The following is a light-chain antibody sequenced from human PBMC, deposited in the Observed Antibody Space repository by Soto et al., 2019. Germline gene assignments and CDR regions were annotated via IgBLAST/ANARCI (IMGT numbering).Light chain of an antibody. J-gene: IGKJ5*01. CDR3: LQYNNWPPIT. Sequence: EIVMTQSPATLSVSPGERATLSCRASQSVSGNLAWYQQIPGQAPRLLIYGASTRATGIPARFSGSGSGTEFTLTISSLQSEDFAVYYCLQYNNWPPITFGQGTRLEIK. V-gene: IGKV3-15*01. CDR1: QSVSGN. CDR2: GAS.